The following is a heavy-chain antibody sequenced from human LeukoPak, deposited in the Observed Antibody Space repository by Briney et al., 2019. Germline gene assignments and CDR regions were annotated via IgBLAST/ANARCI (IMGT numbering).Heavy chain of an antibody. D-gene: IGHD2-15*01. V-gene: IGHV3-23*01. Sequence: GGSLRLSCAASGFTFGSYVMSWVRQAPGKGPEWVSAISGDGGTYYADSVRGRFTISRDNSKNTLYLQMNSLGGEDTALYYCARYCGAASCYSGFDYWGQGTLVTVAS. CDR2: ISGDGGT. CDR3: ARYCGAASCYSGFDY. J-gene: IGHJ4*02. CDR1: GFTFGSYV.